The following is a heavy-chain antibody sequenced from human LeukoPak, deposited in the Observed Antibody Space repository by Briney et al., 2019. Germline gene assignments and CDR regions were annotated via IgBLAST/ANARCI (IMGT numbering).Heavy chain of an antibody. CDR2: IYTSGST. Sequence: SETLSLTCTVSGGSISSYYWSWIRQPAGKGLEWIGRIYTSGSTNYNPSLRSRVTMSVDTSTNQLSLKVTSVTAADTAVYYCARDRGYSSSWLFDYWDQGTLVTVSS. J-gene: IGHJ4*02. CDR1: GGSISSYY. D-gene: IGHD6-13*01. CDR3: ARDRGYSSSWLFDY. V-gene: IGHV4-4*07.